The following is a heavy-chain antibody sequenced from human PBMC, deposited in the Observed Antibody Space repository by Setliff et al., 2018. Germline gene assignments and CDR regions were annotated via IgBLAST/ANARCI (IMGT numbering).Heavy chain of an antibody. V-gene: IGHV3-15*01. CDR1: GFTFSNAW. D-gene: IGHD2-2*01. Sequence: GGSLRLSCAASGFTFSNAWMSWVRQAPGKGLEWVGRIKSKTDGGTADYAAPVKGRFTISRDDSKNTLYLQMNSLKTEDTAVYYCTTYPVQCSSTTCYAFDIWGQGTMVTVSS. CDR2: IKSKTDGGTA. CDR3: TTYPVQCSSTTCYAFDI. J-gene: IGHJ3*02.